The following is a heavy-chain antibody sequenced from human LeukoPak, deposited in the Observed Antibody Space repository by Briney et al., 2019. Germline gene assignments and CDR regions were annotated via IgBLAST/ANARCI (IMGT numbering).Heavy chain of an antibody. Sequence: GGSLRLSCAASGFTVSSNYMSWVRQAPGKGLEWGSVIYSGGSTYYADSVKGRFTISRDNSKNALYLQMNSLRAEDTAVYYCARDGVVIVGADDSRYYYYYGMDVWGQGTTVTVSS. CDR1: GFTVSSNY. D-gene: IGHD1-26*01. J-gene: IGHJ6*02. V-gene: IGHV3-53*01. CDR2: IYSGGST. CDR3: ARDGVVIVGADDSRYYYYYGMDV.